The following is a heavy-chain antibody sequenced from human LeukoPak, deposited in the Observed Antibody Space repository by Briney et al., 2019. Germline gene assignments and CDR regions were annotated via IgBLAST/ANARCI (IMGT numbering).Heavy chain of an antibody. J-gene: IGHJ5*02. CDR2: ISYDGSNK. Sequence: GRSLRLSCAASGFTFSSCCMHWVRQAPGKGLEWVAVISYDGSNKYYADSVKGRFTISRDNSKNTLYLQMNSLRAEDTAVYYCAKDGPLNVAVANNWFDPWGQGTLVTVSS. D-gene: IGHD3-16*01. CDR3: AKDGPLNVAVANNWFDP. V-gene: IGHV3-30*18. CDR1: GFTFSSCC.